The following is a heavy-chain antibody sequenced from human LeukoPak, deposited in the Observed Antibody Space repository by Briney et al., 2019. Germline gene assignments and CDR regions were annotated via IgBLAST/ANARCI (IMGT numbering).Heavy chain of an antibody. V-gene: IGHV1-2*02. D-gene: IGHD4-17*01. CDR1: GYTFTGYY. CDR3: ARLPDYGETFDY. CDR2: INPNSGGT. J-gene: IGHJ4*02. Sequence: ASVKVSCKASGYTFTGYYMHWVRQAPGQGLEWMGWINPNSGGTNYAQKFQGRVTMTRDTSISTAYMELSRLRSDDTAVYYCARLPDYGETFDYWGQGTLVTVSS.